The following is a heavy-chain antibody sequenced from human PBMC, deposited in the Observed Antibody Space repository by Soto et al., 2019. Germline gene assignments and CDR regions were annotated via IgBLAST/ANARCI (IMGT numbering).Heavy chain of an antibody. J-gene: IGHJ4*02. CDR2: INPSGSSA. V-gene: IGHV1-46*01. CDR3: VRAETGSFCCSAY. Sequence: QVQLVQSGAEVKKPGASVKVSCKASGNNFSRYYMHWLRQAPGQGLEWMGIINPSGSSASYAQKFQGRVTMTRDTSTSTVYMELSGLRVEDTAVYYCVRAETGSFCCSAYWGQGTLVTVSS. CDR1: GNNFSRYY. D-gene: IGHD1-26*01.